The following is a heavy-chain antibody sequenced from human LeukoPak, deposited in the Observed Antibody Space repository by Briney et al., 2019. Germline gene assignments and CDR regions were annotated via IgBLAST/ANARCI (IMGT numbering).Heavy chain of an antibody. Sequence: ASVKVSCKASGYIFTGYYIHCVRQAPGQGLEWMGQINPHRGDTSYAQKFQGRVTMTTDTSISTAYMELSRLRSDDTAVYYCARVAGVQQGDYWGQGTLVSVSS. CDR1: GYIFTGYY. V-gene: IGHV1-2*06. D-gene: IGHD6-13*01. CDR3: ARVAGVQQGDY. J-gene: IGHJ4*02. CDR2: INPHRGDT.